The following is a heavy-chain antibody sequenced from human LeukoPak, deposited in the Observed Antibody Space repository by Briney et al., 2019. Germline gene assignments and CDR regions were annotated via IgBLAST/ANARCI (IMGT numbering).Heavy chain of an antibody. Sequence: GGSLRLXCAASGFTVSSNYMSWDRQAPGKGLEWVSVIYSGGSTYYADSVKGRFTISRDNSKNTLYLQMNSLRAEDTAVYYCARERAVAGVDYWGQGTLVNVSS. CDR2: IYSGGST. D-gene: IGHD6-19*01. V-gene: IGHV3-66*02. CDR3: ARERAVAGVDY. J-gene: IGHJ4*02. CDR1: GFTVSSNY.